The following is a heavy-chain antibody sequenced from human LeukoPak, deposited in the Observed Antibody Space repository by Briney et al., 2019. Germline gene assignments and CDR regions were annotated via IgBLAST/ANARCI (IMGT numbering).Heavy chain of an antibody. V-gene: IGHV4-59*08. J-gene: IGHJ6*02. CDR2: IYYSGST. CDR1: GGSINNYY. CDR3: ARLPVTTAAKYYFYYGLDV. Sequence: PSETLSLTCTVSGGSINNYYWNWIRQPPGKGLEWVGYIYYSGSTTYNPSLKSRVTISVDTSKNQFSLKLNSVTAADTAVYYCARLPVTTAAKYYFYYGLDVWGQGTTVTVSS. D-gene: IGHD4-17*01.